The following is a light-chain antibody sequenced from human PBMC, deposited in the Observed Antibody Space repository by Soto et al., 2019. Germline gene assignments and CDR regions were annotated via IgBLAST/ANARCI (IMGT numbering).Light chain of an antibody. CDR3: QHYGSSPPIT. V-gene: IGKV3-20*01. CDR1: QSVRSTS. J-gene: IGKJ5*01. CDR2: GAS. Sequence: DIVLTQSPGTLSLSPGERATLSCRASQSVRSTSLAWYQQKPGQAPRLLIYGASSRATGIPDRFSGGGSGTDFTITISRLEPEDFAVDYCQHYGSSPPITFGQGTRLEIK.